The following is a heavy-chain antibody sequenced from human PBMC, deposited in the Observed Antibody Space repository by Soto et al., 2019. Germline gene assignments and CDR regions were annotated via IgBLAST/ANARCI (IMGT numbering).Heavy chain of an antibody. D-gene: IGHD6-13*01. CDR1: GFTFSSYA. J-gene: IGHJ4*02. CDR2: ISYDGSNK. Sequence: GGSLRLSCAASGFTFSSYAMHWVRQAPGKGLEWVAVISYDGSNKYYADSVKGRFTISRDNSKNTLYLQMNSLRAEDTAVYYCARGGSSWTVDYWGQGTLVTVSS. V-gene: IGHV3-30-3*01. CDR3: ARGGSSWTVDY.